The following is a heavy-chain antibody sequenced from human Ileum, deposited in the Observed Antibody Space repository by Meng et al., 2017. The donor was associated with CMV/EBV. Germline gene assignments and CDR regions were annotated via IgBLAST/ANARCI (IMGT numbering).Heavy chain of an antibody. J-gene: IGHJ4*02. CDR3: AKDPKLYGDYLLYYFDY. Sequence: SLKISCAASGFTFSSYWMHWVRQAPGKGLEWVSGISWNSGSIGYADSVKGRFTISRDNAKNSLYLQMNSLRAEDTALYYCAKDPKLYGDYLLYYFDYWGQGTLVTVSS. CDR1: GFTFSSYW. CDR2: ISWNSGSI. D-gene: IGHD4-17*01. V-gene: IGHV3-9*01.